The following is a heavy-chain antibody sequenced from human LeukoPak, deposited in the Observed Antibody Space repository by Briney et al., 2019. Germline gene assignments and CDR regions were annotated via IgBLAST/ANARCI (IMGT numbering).Heavy chain of an antibody. CDR2: ISGSGGST. CDR1: GFTFSSYA. Sequence: GGSLRLSCAASGFTFSSYAMSWVRQAPGKGLEWVSAISGSGGSTYYADSVKGRFTISRDNSKNTLYLQMNSLRAEDKAVYYCAKDQYNWNSYDAFDIWGQGTMVTVSS. CDR3: AKDQYNWNSYDAFDI. D-gene: IGHD1-1*01. V-gene: IGHV3-23*01. J-gene: IGHJ3*02.